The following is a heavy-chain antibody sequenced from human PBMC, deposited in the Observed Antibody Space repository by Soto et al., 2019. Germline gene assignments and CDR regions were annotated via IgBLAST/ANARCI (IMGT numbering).Heavy chain of an antibody. CDR1: GFTFSNYA. Sequence: GGSLRLSCAASGFTFSNYAMHWVRQAPGKGLEWVAFVWYDGTNQHYADSVKGRFTISRDNSKNTLYLQMNSLRVEDTAVYYCAALWGTFFGSGTYEMDVWGQGTTVTVSS. J-gene: IGHJ6*02. CDR2: VWYDGTNQ. CDR3: AALWGTFFGSGTYEMDV. V-gene: IGHV3-30*02. D-gene: IGHD3-10*01.